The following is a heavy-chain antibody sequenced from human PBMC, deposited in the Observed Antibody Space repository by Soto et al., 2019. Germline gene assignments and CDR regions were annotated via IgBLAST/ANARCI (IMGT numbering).Heavy chain of an antibody. Sequence: QGQLVQAGGDVQKPGSSVKVSCKASGGTFSSYPISWVRQAPGQGLEWMGGIIPLFGTADYAQKFQGRVTFTADESTSTAYMELSSLRSEDTAVYYCARGGNSDYYYVMNVWCQGTTVTVSS. CDR1: GGTFSSYP. CDR2: IIPLFGTA. CDR3: ARGGNSDYYYVMNV. V-gene: IGHV1-69*01. D-gene: IGHD2-21*02. J-gene: IGHJ6*02.